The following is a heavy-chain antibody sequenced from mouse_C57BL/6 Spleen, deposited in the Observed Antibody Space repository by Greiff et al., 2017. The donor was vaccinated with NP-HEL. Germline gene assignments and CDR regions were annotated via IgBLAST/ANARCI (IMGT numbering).Heavy chain of an antibody. Sequence: VQLQQSGAELARPGASVKLSCKASGYTFTDYYINWVKQRPGQGLEWIARIYPGSGNTYYNEKFKGKATLTAEKSSSTAYMQLSSLTSEDSAVYFCARSDYYGSSYLFAYWGQGTLVTVSA. CDR3: ARSDYYGSSYLFAY. CDR2: IYPGSGNT. V-gene: IGHV1-76*01. D-gene: IGHD1-1*01. J-gene: IGHJ3*01. CDR1: GYTFTDYY.